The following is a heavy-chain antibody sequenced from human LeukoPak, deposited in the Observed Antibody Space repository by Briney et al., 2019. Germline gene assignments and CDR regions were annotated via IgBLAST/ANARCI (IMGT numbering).Heavy chain of an antibody. D-gene: IGHD3-16*01. CDR3: AKGGSWGGVKIDY. CDR1: GFTFSSYG. Sequence: GGTLRLSCAASGFTFSSYGMSWVRQAPGKGLEWVSAISGSGGSTYYADSVKGRFTISRDNSKNTLYLQMNSLRAEDTAVYYCAKGGSWGGVKIDYWGQGTLVTVSS. CDR2: ISGSGGST. V-gene: IGHV3-23*01. J-gene: IGHJ4*02.